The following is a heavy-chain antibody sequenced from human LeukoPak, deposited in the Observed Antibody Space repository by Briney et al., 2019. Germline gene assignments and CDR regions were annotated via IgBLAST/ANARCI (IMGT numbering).Heavy chain of an antibody. V-gene: IGHV4-31*03. CDR2: IYYSGSS. J-gene: IGHJ3*02. D-gene: IGHD6-13*01. CDR3: ARVGAAGKHDAFDI. CDR1: GGSISSGGYY. Sequence: PSQTLSLTCTVSGGSISSGGYYWSWIRQHPGKGLEWIGSIYYSGSSYYSPSLKSRMNISIDTSRIQFSLRLSSITAADTAVYYCARVGAAGKHDAFDIWGQGTMVTVSS.